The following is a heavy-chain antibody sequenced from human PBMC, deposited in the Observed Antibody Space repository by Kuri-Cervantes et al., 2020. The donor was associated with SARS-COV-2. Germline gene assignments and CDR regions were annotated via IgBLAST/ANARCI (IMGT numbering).Heavy chain of an antibody. V-gene: IGHV3-7*01. D-gene: IGHD2-2*02. J-gene: IGHJ6*03. Sequence: LSLTCAASGFTFSSYWMSWVRQAPGKGLEWVANIKQDGSEKYYVDSVEGRFTISRDNAKNSLYLQMNSLRAEDTAVYYCARGKDIVVVPAAIRYYYYYYMDVWGKGTTVTVSS. CDR3: ARGKDIVVVPAAIRYYYYYYMDV. CDR2: IKQDGSEK. CDR1: GFTFSSYW.